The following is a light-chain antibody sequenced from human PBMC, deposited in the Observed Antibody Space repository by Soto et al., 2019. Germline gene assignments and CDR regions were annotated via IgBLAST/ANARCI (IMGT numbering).Light chain of an antibody. CDR2: GAS. CDR1: QSVGSSY. J-gene: IGKJ1*01. CDR3: QQYGSSPWT. V-gene: IGKV3-20*01. Sequence: EIVLTQSPGTLSLSPGERATLSCRASQSVGSSYLAWYQQKPGQAPRLLIYGASSRATGTPDRFSGSGSGTDFTLTISRLEPEEFAVYYCQQYGSSPWTVGQGTKVDIK.